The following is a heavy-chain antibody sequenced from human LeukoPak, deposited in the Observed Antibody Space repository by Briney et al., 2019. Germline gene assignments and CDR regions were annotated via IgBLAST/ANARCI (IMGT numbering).Heavy chain of an antibody. D-gene: IGHD2-21*02. CDR1: GGSISSGGYY. CDR3: AGGDPYYFDY. CDR2: IYYSGST. V-gene: IGHV4-31*03. J-gene: IGHJ4*02. Sequence: SQTLSLTCTVSGGSISSGGYYWSWIRQHPGKGLEWIGYIYYSGSTYYNPSLKSRVTISVDTSKNQFSLKLSSVTTADTAVYYCAGGDPYYFDYWGQGTLVTVSS.